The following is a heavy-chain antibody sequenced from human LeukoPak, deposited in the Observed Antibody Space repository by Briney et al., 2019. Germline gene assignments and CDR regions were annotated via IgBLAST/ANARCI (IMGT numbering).Heavy chain of an antibody. Sequence: PGGSLRLSCAASGFTFDDYAMHWVRQAPGKGLEWVSGISWNSGSIGYADSVKGRFTISRDNAKNSLYLQMSSLRAEDTALYYCAKDAGSGWNGMDVWGQGTTVTVSS. CDR1: GFTFDDYA. CDR2: ISWNSGSI. V-gene: IGHV3-9*01. J-gene: IGHJ6*02. CDR3: AKDAGSGWNGMDV. D-gene: IGHD6-19*01.